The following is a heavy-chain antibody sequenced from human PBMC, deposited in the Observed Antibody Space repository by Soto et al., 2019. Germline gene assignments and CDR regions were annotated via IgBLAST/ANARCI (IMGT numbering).Heavy chain of an antibody. CDR2: IYDSGSS. CDR1: GGSISSDGSS. CDR3: ARPPLCISMKLVGFEV. D-gene: IGHD3-22*01. J-gene: IGHJ6*02. V-gene: IGHV4-30-2*01. Sequence: PSETLSLTCAVSGGSISSDGSSWSWIRQPPGKGLEWIGYIYDSGSSYYNPSLKSRVTISVDTSKNQFSLKLSSVTAADTAVYYCARPPLCISMKLVGFEVWGQGTTVTVSS.